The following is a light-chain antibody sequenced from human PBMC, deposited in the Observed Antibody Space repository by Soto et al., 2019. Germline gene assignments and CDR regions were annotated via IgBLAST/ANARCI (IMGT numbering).Light chain of an antibody. J-gene: IGKJ4*01. CDR3: QQRSDWPLT. Sequence: EIVLTQSPATLSLSPGERATLSCRASQSVSSYLAWYQQKPGQAPRLLVYDASTRATGIPARFSGSGSGTDFTLSISRLEPEDFAVYFCQQRSDWPLTFGGGTKVEFK. CDR1: QSVSSY. V-gene: IGKV3-11*01. CDR2: DAS.